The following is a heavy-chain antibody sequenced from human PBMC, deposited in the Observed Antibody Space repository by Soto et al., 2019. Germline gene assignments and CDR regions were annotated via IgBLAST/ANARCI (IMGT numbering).Heavy chain of an antibody. CDR1: GFTFSSYS. CDR3: ARGGLRRGVNYYGMDV. V-gene: IGHV3-21*01. J-gene: IGHJ6*02. D-gene: IGHD1-26*01. CDR2: ISSSSSYI. Sequence: EVQLVESGGGLVKPGGSLRLSCAASGFTFSSYSMNWVRQAPGKGLEWVSSISSSSSYIYYADSVKGRFTISRDNAKNSLYLQMNRLRAEDTAVYYCARGGLRRGVNYYGMDVWGQGTTVTVSS.